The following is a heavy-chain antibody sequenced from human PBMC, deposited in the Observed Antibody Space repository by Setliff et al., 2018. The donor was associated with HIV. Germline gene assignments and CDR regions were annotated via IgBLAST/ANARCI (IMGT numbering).Heavy chain of an antibody. V-gene: IGHV4-4*07. CDR1: GGSVSNYY. CDR2: INTSGSA. D-gene: IGHD6-19*01. CDR3: ARDPNTGWYYLDF. J-gene: IGHJ4*02. Sequence: SETLSLTCTVSGGSVSNYYWTWIRQSAGKGLEWIGHINTSGSAKYNPSLKSRLTMSVDSSGNQFSLTLTSVTAADTAVYYCARDPNTGWYYLDFWGPGALVTVPQ.